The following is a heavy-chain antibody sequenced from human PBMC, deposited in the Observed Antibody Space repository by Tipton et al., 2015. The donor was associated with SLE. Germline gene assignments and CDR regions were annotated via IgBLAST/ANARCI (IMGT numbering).Heavy chain of an antibody. CDR1: GGSFSGYY. D-gene: IGHD3/OR15-3a*01. Sequence: TLSLTCAVYGGSFSGYYWSWIRQPPGKGLEWIGEINHSGSTNYNPSLKSRVTISVDTSKNQFSLKLSSVTAADTAVYYCAKDQDWGKDVWGQGTTVTVSS. CDR3: AKDQDWGKDV. CDR2: INHSGST. V-gene: IGHV4-34*01. J-gene: IGHJ6*02.